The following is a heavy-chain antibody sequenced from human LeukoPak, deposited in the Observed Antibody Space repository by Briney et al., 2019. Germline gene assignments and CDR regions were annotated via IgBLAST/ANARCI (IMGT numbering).Heavy chain of an antibody. CDR3: TRYCTSTSCFMDV. D-gene: IGHD2-2*01. CDR2: IYFTGNT. Sequence: SETLSLTCTVSGGSISSGDYYWSWIRQSPEKGLEWIGFIYFTGNTYYNPSLKSRVIISLDTSKNQFSLKLTSVTAADTAVYYCTRYCTSTSCFMDVWGRGTTVTVSS. CDR1: GGSISSGDYY. V-gene: IGHV4-30-4*08. J-gene: IGHJ6*03.